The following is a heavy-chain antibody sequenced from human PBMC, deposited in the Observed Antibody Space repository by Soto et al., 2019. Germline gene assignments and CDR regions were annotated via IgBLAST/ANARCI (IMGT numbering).Heavy chain of an antibody. Sequence: SETLSLTCTVSGGSISSYYWSWIRQPPGKGLEWIGYIYYSGSTNYNPSLKSRVTISVDTSKNQFSLKLSSVTAADTAVYYCARDKDEWFGQTYYMDVWGKGTTVTVSS. J-gene: IGHJ6*03. V-gene: IGHV4-59*01. CDR2: IYYSGST. CDR1: GGSISSYY. D-gene: IGHD3-10*01. CDR3: ARDKDEWFGQTYYMDV.